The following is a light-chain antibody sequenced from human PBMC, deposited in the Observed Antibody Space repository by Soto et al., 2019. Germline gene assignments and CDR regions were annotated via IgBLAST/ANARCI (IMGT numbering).Light chain of an antibody. Sequence: QSVPTQPASVSGSPGQSITISCTGTSSDVGGYKFVSWYQQHPGKAPKFIIYDVSIRPSGVSNRFSGSKSGNTASLTISGLQAEDEADYYCSSYTSGSHYVFGTGTKVTVL. CDR1: SSDVGGYKF. CDR3: SSYTSGSHYV. CDR2: DVS. J-gene: IGLJ1*01. V-gene: IGLV2-14*01.